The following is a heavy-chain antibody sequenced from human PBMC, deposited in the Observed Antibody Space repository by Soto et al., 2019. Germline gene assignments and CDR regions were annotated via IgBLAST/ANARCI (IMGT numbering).Heavy chain of an antibody. J-gene: IGHJ5*02. CDR3: AGLPKRPPEYCSSPTCYNWFDP. V-gene: IGHV4-39*01. Sequence: SETLCVTCTFSGGSISSWSYSWGWIRQPPGKGREWIGIFYHTGTAYYNPSLKSRVAISADTSKNQFSLMVTSVTAADTAVYYCAGLPKRPPEYCSSPTCYNWFDPWGQGAVVTVSS. D-gene: IGHD2-2*01. CDR1: GGSISSWSYS. CDR2: FYHTGTA.